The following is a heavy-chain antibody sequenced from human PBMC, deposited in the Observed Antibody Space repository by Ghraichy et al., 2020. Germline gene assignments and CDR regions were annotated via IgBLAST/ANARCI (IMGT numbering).Heavy chain of an antibody. CDR1: GFPFSGSS. CDR2: IRSKVNSYAT. J-gene: IGHJ6*02. Sequence: GGSLRLSCAASGFPFSGSSMHWVRQASGEGLEWVGRIRSKVNSYATAYAASVKGRFTISRDDSKNTAYLQMNSLKTEDTAVYYCTRHVSCGGLPDTNYYQYGMDVWGQGTTVTVSS. V-gene: IGHV3-73*01. D-gene: IGHD1-14*01. CDR3: TRHVSCGGLPDTNYYQYGMDV.